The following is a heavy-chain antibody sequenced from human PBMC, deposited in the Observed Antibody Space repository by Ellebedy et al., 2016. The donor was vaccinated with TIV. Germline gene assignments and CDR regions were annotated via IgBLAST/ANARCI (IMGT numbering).Heavy chain of an antibody. J-gene: IGHJ1*01. D-gene: IGHD2-15*01. V-gene: IGHV3-53*01. CDR3: ARTDCSGGSCYSFFQY. CDR1: GFTVSASY. Sequence: ESLKISCAASGFTVSASYMYWVRQAPGKGLEWVALLYSGDKPYYAESVKVRFTVSRDDSQDTLDLQMNSLRVEDTAVYYCARTDCSGGSCYSFFQYWGQGNPVTVSS. CDR2: LYSGDKP.